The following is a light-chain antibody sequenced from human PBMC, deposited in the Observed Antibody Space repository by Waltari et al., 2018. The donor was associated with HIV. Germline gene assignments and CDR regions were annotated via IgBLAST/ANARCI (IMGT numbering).Light chain of an antibody. CDR2: RSN. Sequence: QSVLTQPASASGTPGQRVTFSCSGSSSNIGNNYVYWYQQRPGTAPKVLIYRSNQRPSGVPDRFSGSKSGTSASLAISGLRSEDEADYYCAAWDDSLSGPVFGGGTKVTVL. CDR1: SSNIGNNY. J-gene: IGLJ3*02. CDR3: AAWDDSLSGPV. V-gene: IGLV1-47*01.